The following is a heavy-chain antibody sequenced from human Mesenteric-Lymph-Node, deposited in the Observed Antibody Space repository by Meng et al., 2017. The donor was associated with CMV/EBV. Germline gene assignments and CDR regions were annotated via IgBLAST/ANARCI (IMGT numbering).Heavy chain of an antibody. CDR3: ARDGEGYCYSSSCYKGSDV. J-gene: IGHJ6*02. V-gene: IGHV3-7*01. Sequence: GGSLRLSCAAAGLSLGDYWMSWVRQGPGERLEWVADIKPDGSTKYYAASVKGRFTISRDNAERSLYLQMNSLRAEDTAIYYCARDGEGYCYSSSCYKGSDVWGQGTTVTVSS. CDR2: IKPDGSTK. CDR1: GLSLGDYW. D-gene: IGHD2-2*02.